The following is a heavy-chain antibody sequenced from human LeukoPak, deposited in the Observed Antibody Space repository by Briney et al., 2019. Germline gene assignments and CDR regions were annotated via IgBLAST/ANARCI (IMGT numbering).Heavy chain of an antibody. Sequence: GGSLRLSCTASGFTFGDSFMIWFRQAPGKGLEWVAVISYDGSNKYYADSVKGRFTISRDNSKNTLYLQMNSLRAEDTAVYYCAKDRLDYGDSPNWFDPWGQGTLVTVSS. D-gene: IGHD4-17*01. CDR2: ISYDGSNK. CDR3: AKDRLDYGDSPNWFDP. CDR1: GFTFGDSF. V-gene: IGHV3-30*18. J-gene: IGHJ5*02.